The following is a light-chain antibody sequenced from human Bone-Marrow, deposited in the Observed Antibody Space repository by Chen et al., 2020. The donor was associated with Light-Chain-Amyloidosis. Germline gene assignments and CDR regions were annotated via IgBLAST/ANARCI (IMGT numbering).Light chain of an antibody. CDR2: HGS. CDR3: QQYSSRVLS. CDR1: ESVVGW. Sequence: DIQLTQSPSTLSASVGDRVTITCRASESVVGWLAWYQHHPGKAPKLLMYHGSTLHSGVPSRFSGSGFATDFSLSISNLEPEDFATYYCQQYSSRVLSFGGGTKVEMK. J-gene: IGKJ4*01. V-gene: IGKV1-5*01.